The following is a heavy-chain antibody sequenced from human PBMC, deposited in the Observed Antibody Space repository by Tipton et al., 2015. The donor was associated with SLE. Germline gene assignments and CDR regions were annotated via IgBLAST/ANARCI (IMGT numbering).Heavy chain of an antibody. J-gene: IGHJ3*02. CDR2: ISSSSSYI. Sequence: SLRLSCAASGFTFSSYAMSWVRQAPGKGLEWVSSISSSSSYIYYADSVKGRFTISRDNAKNSLYLQMNSLRAEDTAVYYCARDRGWPIEGFAFDIWGQGTMVTVSS. CDR3: ARDRGWPIEGFAFDI. D-gene: IGHD5-24*01. V-gene: IGHV3-21*01. CDR1: GFTFSSYA.